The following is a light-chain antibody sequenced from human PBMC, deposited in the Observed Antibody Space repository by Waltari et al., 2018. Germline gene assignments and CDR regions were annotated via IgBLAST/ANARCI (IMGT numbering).Light chain of an antibody. CDR3: QTWGTGSWV. Sequence: QLVLTQSPPAAASLGASVKLTCTLSSGHSSNAIAWHQQQPEKGPRFLMKVNSDGSHKKGDGSPDRFSGSRSGAEHYLTISSLQSEDEADYYCQTWGTGSWVFGGGTKLTVL. CDR1: SGHSSNA. J-gene: IGLJ3*02. CDR2: VNSDGSH. V-gene: IGLV4-69*01.